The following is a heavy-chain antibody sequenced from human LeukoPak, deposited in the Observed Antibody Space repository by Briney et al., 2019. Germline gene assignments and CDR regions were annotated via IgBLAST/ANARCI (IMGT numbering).Heavy chain of an antibody. J-gene: IGHJ6*02. D-gene: IGHD2-15*01. CDR3: ARHPPYCSGATCNAGLDV. V-gene: IGHV4-59*08. CDR2: ISYSGSA. Sequence: SETLSLTCIVSGGSISDSYWSFIRQPPGRGLEWIGSISYSGSAYYNPSLKSRAAISLHTSNNEFSLRLTSVTAADTAIYYCARHPPYCSGATCNAGLDVRGQGTTVTVSS. CDR1: GGSISDSY.